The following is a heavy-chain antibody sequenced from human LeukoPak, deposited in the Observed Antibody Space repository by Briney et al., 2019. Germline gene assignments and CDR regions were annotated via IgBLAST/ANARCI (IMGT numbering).Heavy chain of an antibody. Sequence: GGSLRLSCAASGFTFSNYWRHWVRQAPGKGLVWVSRIDANAKTTSYADSVKGRFIISTDNAKKTLYLQMNSLRVEDTAVYYCLTVVETTIAAFDIWGQGTMVTVSS. CDR3: LTVVETTIAAFDI. CDR2: IDANAKTT. J-gene: IGHJ3*02. V-gene: IGHV3-74*01. CDR1: GFTFSNYW. D-gene: IGHD1-26*01.